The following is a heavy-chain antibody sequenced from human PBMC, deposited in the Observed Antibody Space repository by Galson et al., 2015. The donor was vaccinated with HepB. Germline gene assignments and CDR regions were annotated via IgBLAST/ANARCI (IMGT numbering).Heavy chain of an antibody. CDR1: GFIVSDFY. D-gene: IGHD2-15*01. CDR3: ARGRYCRSVGCHMVAPSHFDF. J-gene: IGHJ4*02. V-gene: IGHV3-53*01. Sequence: SLRLSCAASGFIVSDFYMGWVRQAPGRGLEWVSSFYSENSTFYADSVKGRFSISRDKASNTLNLHMNSLRVEDSAMYYCARGRYCRSVGCHMVAPSHFDFWGQGSLVTVSS. CDR2: FYSENST.